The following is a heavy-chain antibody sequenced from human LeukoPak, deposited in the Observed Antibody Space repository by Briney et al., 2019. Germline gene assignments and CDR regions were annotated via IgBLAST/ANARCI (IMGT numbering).Heavy chain of an antibody. CDR3: AREGAVDLKHFDF. J-gene: IGHJ4*02. CDR1: GFSLSNNY. V-gene: IGHV1-46*01. Sequence: GASVKVCCKASGFSLSNNYMHWVRQAPGQGLEWMGYMRPTDAYTGYAPKFQGRVTVTRDTSTNTIYMELSSLRSDDTAVYYCAREGAVDLKHFDFWGQGTLVIVSS. CDR2: MRPTDAYT. D-gene: IGHD6-19*01.